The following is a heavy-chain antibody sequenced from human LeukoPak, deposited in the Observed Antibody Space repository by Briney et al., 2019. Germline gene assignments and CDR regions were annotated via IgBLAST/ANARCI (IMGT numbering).Heavy chain of an antibody. CDR3: ARDRGYSYGHPLDY. D-gene: IGHD5-18*01. Sequence: GRSLRLSCAASGFTFSDYSMHWVRQTPGKGLEWVALIWNDGSNKYYADSVKGRFTISRDNSENTLYLQMNSLKVEDTALYYCARDRGYSYGHPLDYWGQGTLVTVSS. CDR1: GFTFSDYS. CDR2: IWNDGSNK. V-gene: IGHV3-33*01. J-gene: IGHJ4*02.